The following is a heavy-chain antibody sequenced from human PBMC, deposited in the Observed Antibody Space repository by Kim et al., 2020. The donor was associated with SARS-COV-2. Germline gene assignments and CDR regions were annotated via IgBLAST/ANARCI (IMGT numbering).Heavy chain of an antibody. CDR2: T. J-gene: IGHJ5*02. V-gene: IGHV1-24*01. Sequence: TIYAQKFQGRVTMTEDTSTDTAYMELSSLRSEDTAVYYCATGTLLWFGESWGQGTLVTVSS. CDR3: ATGTLLWFGES. D-gene: IGHD3-10*01.